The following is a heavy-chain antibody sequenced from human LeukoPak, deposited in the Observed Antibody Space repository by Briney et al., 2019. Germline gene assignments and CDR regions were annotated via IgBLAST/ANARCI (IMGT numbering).Heavy chain of an antibody. CDR3: AGGLLRYSDY. J-gene: IGHJ4*02. D-gene: IGHD3-9*01. CDR2: ISTSSTR. V-gene: IGHV3-48*02. CDR1: GFTLTGYT. Sequence: GGSLRLSRAASGFTLTGYTMTWVRQAPGKGLDWISSISTSSTRYYADSVKGRFTVSRDNAKNSLSLQMNSLRDEDTAVYYCAGGLLRYSDYWGRGTLVTVSS.